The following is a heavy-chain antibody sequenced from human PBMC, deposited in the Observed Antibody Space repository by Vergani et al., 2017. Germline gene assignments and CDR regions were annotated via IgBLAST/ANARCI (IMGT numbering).Heavy chain of an antibody. CDR2: INTNTGNP. V-gene: IGHV7-4-1*02. CDR3: ARREGAAYYYDSSGYPFDY. CDR1: GYTFTSYA. J-gene: IGHJ4*02. D-gene: IGHD3-22*01. Sequence: QVQLVQSGSELKKPGASVKVSCKASGYTFTSYAMNWVRQAPGQGLEWMGWINTNTGNPTYAQCFTGRFVFSLDTSVSTAYLQISSLKAEDTAVYYCARREGAAYYYDSSGYPFDYWGQGTLVTVSS.